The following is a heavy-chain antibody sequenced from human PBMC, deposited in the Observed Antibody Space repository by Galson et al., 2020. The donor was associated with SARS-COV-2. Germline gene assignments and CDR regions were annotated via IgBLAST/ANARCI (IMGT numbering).Heavy chain of an antibody. CDR1: GYTLSSYG. D-gene: IGHD2-2*01. J-gene: IGHJ6*02. Sequence: TGGSLRLSCAASGYTLSSYGMHWVRQAPGKDLEYVQSIGGSTHYVNSVKGRFSISRDNSKNTLYLQMGSLRADDMAVYYCARQFCSSRTCTTVGFELWGQGATVTVSS. CDR2: IGGST. V-gene: IGHV3-64*01. CDR3: ARQFCSSRTCTTVGFEL.